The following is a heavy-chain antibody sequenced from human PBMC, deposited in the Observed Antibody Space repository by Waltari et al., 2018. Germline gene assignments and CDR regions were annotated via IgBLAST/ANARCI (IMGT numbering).Heavy chain of an antibody. CDR3: ARVGLQMGFDY. V-gene: IGHV3-48*03. D-gene: IGHD1-1*01. CDR2: ISSSGSTI. CDR1: GFTSVSYE. J-gene: IGHJ4*02. Sequence: EVQLVESGGGLVQPGGSLGLSCAASGFTSVSYELNWVRQAQGKGREWVSYISSSGSTIYYTDSVKGRFTISRDNAKNSLYLQMNSLRAEDTAVYYCARVGLQMGFDYWGQGTLVTVSS.